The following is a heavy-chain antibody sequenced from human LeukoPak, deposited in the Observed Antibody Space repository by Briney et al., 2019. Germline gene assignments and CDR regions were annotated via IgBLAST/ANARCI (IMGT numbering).Heavy chain of an antibody. CDR1: GYDFTKYA. J-gene: IGHJ4*02. Sequence: GASVKVSCKASGYDFTKYAVQWVRQAPGQRLEWMGWIDAGNGRTKYSQDFQGRVTITRDTSASMAYMELSSLRSEDMAVYYCARGGGYSSSSPLGDYWGQGTLVTVSS. D-gene: IGHD6-6*01. V-gene: IGHV1-3*03. CDR2: IDAGNGRT. CDR3: ARGGGYSSSSPLGDY.